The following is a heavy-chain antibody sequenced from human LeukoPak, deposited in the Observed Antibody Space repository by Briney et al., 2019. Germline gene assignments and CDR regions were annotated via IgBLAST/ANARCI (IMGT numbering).Heavy chain of an antibody. CDR3: ARDGDTMIVVVPEYFQH. D-gene: IGHD3-22*01. CDR2: ISSSSSYI. Sequence: GGSLRLSCAASGFTFSSYSMNWVRQAPGKGLEWVSSISSSSSYIYYADSVKGRFTISRDNAKNSLYLQMNSLRAEDTAVYYCARDGDTMIVVVPEYFQHWGQGTLVTVSS. V-gene: IGHV3-21*01. CDR1: GFTFSSYS. J-gene: IGHJ1*01.